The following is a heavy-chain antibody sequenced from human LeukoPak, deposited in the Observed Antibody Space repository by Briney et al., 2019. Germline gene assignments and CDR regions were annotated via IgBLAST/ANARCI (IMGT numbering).Heavy chain of an antibody. V-gene: IGHV4-39*07. J-gene: IGHJ3*02. D-gene: IGHD5-12*01. CDR1: GDSITSGDYY. Sequence: SQTLSLTCTVSGDSITSGDYYWSWIRQPPGKGLEWIGSINYSGSTYYNPSLKSRVTISVDTSKNQFSLKLSSVTAADTAVYYCARDLRRGYSGYDSDAFDIWGQGTMVTVSS. CDR3: ARDLRRGYSGYDSDAFDI. CDR2: INYSGST.